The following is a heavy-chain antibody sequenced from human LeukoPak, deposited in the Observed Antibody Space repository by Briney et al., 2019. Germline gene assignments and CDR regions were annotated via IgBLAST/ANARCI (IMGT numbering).Heavy chain of an antibody. CDR3: ARDVGGTTVTTWGAFDI. CDR1: GFTFSSYE. J-gene: IGHJ3*02. V-gene: IGHV3-48*03. CDR2: ISSSGSTI. D-gene: IGHD4-17*01. Sequence: SGGSLRLSCAASGFTFSSYEMNWVRQAPGKGLEWVSYISSSGSTIYYADSVKGRFTTSRDNAKNSLYLQMNSLRAEDTAVYYCARDVGGTTVTTWGAFDIWGQGTMVTVSS.